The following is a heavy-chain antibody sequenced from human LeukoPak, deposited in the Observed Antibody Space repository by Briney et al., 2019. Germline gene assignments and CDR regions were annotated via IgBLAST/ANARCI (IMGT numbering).Heavy chain of an antibody. V-gene: IGHV3-23*01. CDR3: AKADCRSINCYVKDF. Sequence: GGSLRLSCVASGFTFNNYAMNWVRQAPGKGLEWVSAISDSGGSTKYADSVKGRFTISTDKSKNTLYLQMNSLRAEDTAVYHCAKADCRSINCYVKDFGGKGTTVTVSS. D-gene: IGHD2-2*01. CDR2: ISDSGGST. J-gene: IGHJ6*04. CDR1: GFTFNNYA.